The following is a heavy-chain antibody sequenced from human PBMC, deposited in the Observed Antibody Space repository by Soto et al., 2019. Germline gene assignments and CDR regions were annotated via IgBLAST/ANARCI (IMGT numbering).Heavy chain of an antibody. D-gene: IGHD1-26*01. V-gene: IGHV4-39*01. Sequence: QLQLQESGPGLVKPSETLSLTCTVSGGSISSSSYYWGWIRQPPGQGLEWIGSIYYSGSTYYNPSLKSRVTITVDTSNKQFALKLSSVTAANTGVYYCARHPGGPTIWRTEVDYWGQGTLVTVSS. CDR2: IYYSGST. CDR1: GGSISSSSYY. J-gene: IGHJ4*02. CDR3: ARHPGGPTIWRTEVDY.